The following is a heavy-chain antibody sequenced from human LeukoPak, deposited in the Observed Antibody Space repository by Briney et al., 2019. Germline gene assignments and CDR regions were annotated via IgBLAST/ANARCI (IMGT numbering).Heavy chain of an antibody. J-gene: IGHJ5*02. D-gene: IGHD1-7*01. Sequence: KSSETLSLTCTVSGGSVNSANYYWNWIRQPPGKGLEWIGYVYYNGGTTYNSSLKRRVTISVDTSKNQFSLRLRSVTVADTAIYYCARETITGTTKFDPWGQGTLATVSS. CDR1: GGSVNSANYY. V-gene: IGHV4-61*01. CDR3: ARETITGTTKFDP. CDR2: VYYNGGT.